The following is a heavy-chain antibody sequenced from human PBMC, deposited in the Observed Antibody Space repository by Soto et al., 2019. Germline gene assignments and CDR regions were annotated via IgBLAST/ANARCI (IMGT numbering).Heavy chain of an antibody. D-gene: IGHD3-16*01. CDR2: ISGSGGST. Sequence: GGSLILSCAASGFTFSSYAMSWVRQAPGKGLEWVSAISGSGGSTYYADSVKGRFTISRDNSKNTLYLQMNSLRAEDTAVYYCAKTVPPLRDYYYYYGMDVWGQGTTVTVSS. V-gene: IGHV3-23*01. CDR3: AKTVPPLRDYYYYYGMDV. CDR1: GFTFSSYA. J-gene: IGHJ6*02.